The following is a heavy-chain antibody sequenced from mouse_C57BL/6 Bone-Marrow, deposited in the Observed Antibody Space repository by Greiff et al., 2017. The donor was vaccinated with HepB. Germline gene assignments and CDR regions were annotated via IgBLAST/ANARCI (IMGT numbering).Heavy chain of an antibody. CDR1: GYTFTSYW. V-gene: IGHV1-5*01. CDR2: IYPGNSDT. D-gene: IGHD2-1*01. Sequence: VHVKQSGTVLARPGASVKMSCKTSGYTFTSYWMHWVKQRPGQGLEWIGAIYPGNSDTSYNQKFKGKAKLTAVTSASTAYMELSSLTNEDSAVYYCTRWGYYGNYGYFDVWGTGTTVTVSS. CDR3: TRWGYYGNYGYFDV. J-gene: IGHJ1*03.